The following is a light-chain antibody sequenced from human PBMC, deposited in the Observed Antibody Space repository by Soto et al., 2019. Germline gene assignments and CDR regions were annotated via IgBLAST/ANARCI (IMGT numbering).Light chain of an antibody. CDR3: QQYASSRT. Sequence: EIVLTQSPGPLSLSPGERATLSCRASQSVGSYLSWYQQKPGQATRLLMYGASSRAGGIPDRFSGSGSGTDFTLTITRLEPEDFAVYYCQQYASSRTFGQGTKVDIK. J-gene: IGKJ1*01. CDR2: GAS. CDR1: QSVGSY. V-gene: IGKV3-20*01.